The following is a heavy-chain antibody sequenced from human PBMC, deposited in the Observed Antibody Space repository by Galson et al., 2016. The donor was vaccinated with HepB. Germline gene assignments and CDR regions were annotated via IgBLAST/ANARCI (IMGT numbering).Heavy chain of an antibody. D-gene: IGHD3-10*01. CDR2: IRGDGIVS. CDR1: GFTFNAHW. J-gene: IGHJ4*02. Sequence: CAASGFTFNAHWMNWVRQAPGKGLEWVANIRGDGIVSYYAGPVRGRFTISRDNAKNSLYLQMNGLRVDETAVYYCSREMTGSYFDWGQGTLVTVSS. V-gene: IGHV3-7*01. CDR3: SREMTGSYFD.